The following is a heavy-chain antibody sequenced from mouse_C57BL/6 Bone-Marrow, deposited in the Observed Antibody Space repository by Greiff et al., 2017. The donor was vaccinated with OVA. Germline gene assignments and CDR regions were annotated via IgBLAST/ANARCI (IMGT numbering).Heavy chain of an antibody. V-gene: IGHV5-16*01. CDR2: INYDGSST. CDR3: ARGGRYYGDWYFDV. CDR1: GFTFSDYY. J-gene: IGHJ1*03. Sequence: EVKLMESEGGLVQPGSSMKLSCTASGFTFSDYYMAWVRQVPEKGLEWVANINYDGSSTYYLDSLKSRFIISRDNAKNILYLQMSSLKSEDTATYYCARGGRYYGDWYFDVWGTGTTVTVSS. D-gene: IGHD1-1*01.